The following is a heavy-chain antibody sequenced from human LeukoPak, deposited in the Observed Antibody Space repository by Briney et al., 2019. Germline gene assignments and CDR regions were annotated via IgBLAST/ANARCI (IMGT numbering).Heavy chain of an antibody. CDR2: IRYDGSNK. CDR3: AKDQPSGYCSGGSCFLFDY. J-gene: IGHJ4*02. CDR1: GFTLSSYG. Sequence: GGSLRLSCAASGFTLSSYGMHWVRQAPGKGLEWVAFIRYDGSNKYYADSVKGRFTISRDNSKNTLYLQMNGLRAEDTAVYYCAKDQPSGYCSGGSCFLFDYWGQGTLVTVSS. V-gene: IGHV3-30*02. D-gene: IGHD2-15*01.